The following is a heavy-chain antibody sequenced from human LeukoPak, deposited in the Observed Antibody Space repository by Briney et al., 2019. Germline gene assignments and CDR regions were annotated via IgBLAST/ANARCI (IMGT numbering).Heavy chain of an antibody. CDR3: ARGLTIFGVVNDAFDI. Sequence: PGGSLRLSCAASGFTFSSYAMNWVRQAPGKGLEWVSAISGSGGSTYYADSVKGRFTISRDNAKNTLYLQMNSLRAEDTAVYYCARGLTIFGVVNDAFDIWGQGTMVTVSS. CDR2: ISGSGGST. V-gene: IGHV3-23*01. CDR1: GFTFSSYA. D-gene: IGHD3-3*01. J-gene: IGHJ3*02.